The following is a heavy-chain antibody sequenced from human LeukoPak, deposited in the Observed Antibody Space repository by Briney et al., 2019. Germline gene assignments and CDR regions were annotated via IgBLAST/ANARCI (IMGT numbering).Heavy chain of an antibody. CDR3: VKPGYKSSWFDP. J-gene: IGHJ5*02. CDR2: ISSDGGVT. D-gene: IGHD6-13*01. Sequence: GGSLRLSCSASGFFFSSYSMHWVRQAPGKGLEYVSAISSDGGVTNYADSVQGRFTISRDNSKNTLYLQMSSLRSEDTAVYYCVKPGYKSSWFDPWGQGTLVTVSS. V-gene: IGHV3-64D*06. CDR1: GFFFSSYS.